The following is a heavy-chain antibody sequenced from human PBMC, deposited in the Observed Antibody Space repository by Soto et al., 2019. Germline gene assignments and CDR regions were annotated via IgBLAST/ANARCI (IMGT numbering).Heavy chain of an antibody. V-gene: IGHV3-7*01. Sequence: GRALRRSCAASGFSFSTCWMNWVRQAPGKGLEWVASIKEDGSEKYYPDSVKGRFTISRDNAKNSLYLQMNSLRAEDTAVYYCAPLWAHLPHYWGQGTLVTVSS. D-gene: IGHD2-21*01. J-gene: IGHJ4*02. CDR3: APLWAHLPHY. CDR1: GFSFSTCW. CDR2: IKEDGSEK.